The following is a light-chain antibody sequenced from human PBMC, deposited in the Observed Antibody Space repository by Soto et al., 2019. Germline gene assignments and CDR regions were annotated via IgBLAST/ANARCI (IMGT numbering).Light chain of an antibody. CDR3: AAWHDSRNAWV. CDR2: DND. J-gene: IGLJ3*02. V-gene: IGLV1-44*01. CDR1: SSQIGSNT. Sequence: QSVLTQPPSLSGTPGQRVTISCSGSSSQIGSNTVSWYQQLPGKAPKLLIYDNDRRPSGVPDRFSGSKSGTSGSLAISDLHSEYEAEYFCAAWHDSRNAWVFGGGTKLTVL.